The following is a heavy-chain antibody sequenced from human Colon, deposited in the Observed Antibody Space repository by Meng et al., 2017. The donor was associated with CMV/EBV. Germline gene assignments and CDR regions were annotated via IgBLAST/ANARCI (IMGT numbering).Heavy chain of an antibody. J-gene: IGHJ4*02. CDR2: IYWDDDK. Sequence: QLALKGACPSAVKHTETLTLICTFSGFSLNTYEVGVGWFRQPPGKAQEWLALIYWDDDKRYRSSLGNRLTLTHDASKNQVVLTMTDMDPVDTATYYCAHKSLPAAFFDYWSQGTLVTVSS. D-gene: IGHD2-2*01. CDR3: AHKSLPAAFFDY. V-gene: IGHV2-5*02. CDR1: GFSLNTYEVG.